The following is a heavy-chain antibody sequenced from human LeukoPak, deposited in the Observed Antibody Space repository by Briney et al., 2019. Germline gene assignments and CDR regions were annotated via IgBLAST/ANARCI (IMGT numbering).Heavy chain of an antibody. CDR3: ARVGRAFTARSSFFDY. CDR1: GYTFSGYY. D-gene: IGHD6-6*01. J-gene: IGHJ4*02. Sequence: ASVKVSCKASGYTFSGYYMHWVRQGPGQGLEWMGWTNPNSGGTNYAQKFQGRVTMTRDTSISTAYMELIRLRSADTAVYYCARVGRAFTARSSFFDYWGQGTLVTVSS. CDR2: TNPNSGGT. V-gene: IGHV1-2*02.